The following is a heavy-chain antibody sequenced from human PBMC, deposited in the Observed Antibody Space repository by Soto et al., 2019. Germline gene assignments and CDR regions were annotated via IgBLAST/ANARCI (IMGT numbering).Heavy chain of an antibody. J-gene: IGHJ6*02. CDR2: ISTYNGDT. V-gene: IGHV1-18*01. CDR3: ATEGVAPDYSYGMDV. CDR1: GYTFTRSG. Sequence: QVQLVQSGAEVKKPGASVKVSCKASGYTFTRSGISWVRQAPGQGLEWMGWISTYNGDTNYPQTFQGRVTMPTDTSTRTVDMEVMSLRSDDTTVYYCATEGVAPDYSYGMDVWGQGTPVTVSS. D-gene: IGHD5-12*01.